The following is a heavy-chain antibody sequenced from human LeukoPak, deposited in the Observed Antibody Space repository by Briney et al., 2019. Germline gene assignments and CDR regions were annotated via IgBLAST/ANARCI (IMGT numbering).Heavy chain of an antibody. V-gene: IGHV4-34*01. D-gene: IGHD6-13*01. CDR1: GGSISSYY. CDR3: ARCLPYSSSFDY. J-gene: IGHJ4*02. Sequence: SETLSLTCTVSGGSISSYYWSWIRQPPGKGLEWIGEINHSGSTNYNPSLKSRVTISVDTSKNQFSLKLSSVTAADTAVYYCARCLPYSSSFDYWGQGTLVTVSS. CDR2: INHSGST.